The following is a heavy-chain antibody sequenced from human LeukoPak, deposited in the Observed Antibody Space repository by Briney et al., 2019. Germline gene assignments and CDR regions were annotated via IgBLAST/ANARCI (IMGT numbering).Heavy chain of an antibody. CDR2: INPNSGGT. CDR3: ARDVFGGTMVRGVQFYYYYMDV. Sequence: ASVKVSCKASGYTFTGYYMHWVRQAPGQGLEWMGWINPNSGGTNYAQKFQGRVTMTRDTSISTAYMELSRLRSEDTAVYYCARDVFGGTMVRGVQFYYYYMDVWGKGTTVTISS. CDR1: GYTFTGYY. D-gene: IGHD3-10*01. V-gene: IGHV1-2*02. J-gene: IGHJ6*03.